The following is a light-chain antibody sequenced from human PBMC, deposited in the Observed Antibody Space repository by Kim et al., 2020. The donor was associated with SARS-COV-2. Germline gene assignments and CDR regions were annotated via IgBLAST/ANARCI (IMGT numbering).Light chain of an antibody. Sequence: DIVMTQSPDSLAVSLGERATINCKSSQSVLYSSNNKNYLAWYQQKPGQPPKLLIYWASTRESGVPDRFGGSGSRTDFTLTISSLQAEDVAVCYCQQYYSTPLTFGGGTKVDIK. CDR1: QSVLYSSNNKNY. CDR3: QQYYSTPLT. J-gene: IGKJ4*01. V-gene: IGKV4-1*01. CDR2: WAS.